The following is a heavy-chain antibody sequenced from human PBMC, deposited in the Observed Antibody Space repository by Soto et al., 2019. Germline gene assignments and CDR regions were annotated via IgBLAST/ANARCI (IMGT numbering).Heavy chain of an antibody. D-gene: IGHD5-12*01. CDR2: SRNKPNAYST. CDR3: ARRYSAWGDAFDV. CDR1: GFIFSDHY. Sequence: EVQLVESGGGLDQPGRSLRLSCAASGFIFSDHYMDWVRQAPGKGLEWVGRSRNKPNAYSTEYAASVKVRFTISRDDSKTSLYLQMNSLKAEDTAVYYCARRYSAWGDAFDVWGQGTMVTVSS. J-gene: IGHJ3*01. V-gene: IGHV3-72*01.